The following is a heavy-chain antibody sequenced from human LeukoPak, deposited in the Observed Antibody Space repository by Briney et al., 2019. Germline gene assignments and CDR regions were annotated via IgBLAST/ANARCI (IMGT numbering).Heavy chain of an antibody. V-gene: IGHV3-23*01. D-gene: IGHD5-12*01. CDR2: ISGSGGST. CDR1: GFTFSSYA. CDR3: AKAIVAMGHAFDI. Sequence: PGGSLRLSCAASGFTFSSYAMSWVRQAPGKGLEWVSAISGSGGSTYYADSVKGRFTISRDSSKNTLYLQMNSLRAEDTAVYYCAKAIVAMGHAFDIWGQGTMVTVSS. J-gene: IGHJ3*02.